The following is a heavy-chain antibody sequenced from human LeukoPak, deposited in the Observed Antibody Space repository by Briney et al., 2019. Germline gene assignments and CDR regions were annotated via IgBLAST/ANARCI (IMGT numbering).Heavy chain of an antibody. D-gene: IGHD3-22*01. CDR2: IFYDGSIQ. CDR1: GFTFSNYA. CDR3: ARDHAHSHYDSSGYLFDY. V-gene: IGHV3-30*04. J-gene: IGHJ4*02. Sequence: QPGGSLRLSCTASGFTFSNYAMHWVHQAPGKGLEWVAVIFYDGSIQYYADSVKGRFTISRDNSMNTLYLQLNSLRAEDTAVYYCARDHAHSHYDSSGYLFDYWGQGTLVTVSS.